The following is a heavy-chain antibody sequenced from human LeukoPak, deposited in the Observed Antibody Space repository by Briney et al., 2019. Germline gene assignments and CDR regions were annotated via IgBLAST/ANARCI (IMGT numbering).Heavy chain of an antibody. CDR3: ARDDSSSWYGNWFDP. D-gene: IGHD6-13*01. CDR2: IIPIFGIA. Sequence: ASVEVSCKASGGTFSSYAISWVRQAPGQGLEWMGRIIPIFGIANYAQKFQGRVTITADKSTSTAYMELSSLRSEDTAVYYCARDDSSSWYGNWFDPWGQGTLVTVSS. J-gene: IGHJ5*02. V-gene: IGHV1-69*04. CDR1: GGTFSSYA.